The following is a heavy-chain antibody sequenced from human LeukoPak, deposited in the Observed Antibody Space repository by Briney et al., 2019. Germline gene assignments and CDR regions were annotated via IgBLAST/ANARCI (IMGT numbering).Heavy chain of an antibody. J-gene: IGHJ5*02. V-gene: IGHV3-21*01. D-gene: IGHD3-10*01. CDR1: GFTFSSYS. CDR2: ISSSSNYI. Sequence: GGSLRLSCAASGFTFSSYSMNWVRQAPGKGLEWVSSISSSSNYIYYANSVKGRFTISRDNAKNSLYLQLNSLRAEDTAVYYCAKVGDKYYYGSGSSSNWFDPWGQGTLVTVSS. CDR3: AKVGDKYYYGSGSSSNWFDP.